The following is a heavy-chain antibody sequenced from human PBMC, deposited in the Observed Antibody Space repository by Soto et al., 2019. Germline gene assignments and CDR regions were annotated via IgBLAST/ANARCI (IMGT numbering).Heavy chain of an antibody. CDR3: TRPRDKSGWPDGFDI. CDR2: IRNRAYGGTT. D-gene: IGHD6-19*01. Sequence: PGGSLRLSCTASGFTFGDYALSWFRQAPGKGLEWVSFIRNRAYGGTTEYAPSVKGRFTISRDDSKSIVYLQMNSLKTEDTALYYCTRPRDKSGWPDGFDIWGQGTMVTVSS. CDR1: GFTFGDYA. J-gene: IGHJ3*02. V-gene: IGHV3-49*03.